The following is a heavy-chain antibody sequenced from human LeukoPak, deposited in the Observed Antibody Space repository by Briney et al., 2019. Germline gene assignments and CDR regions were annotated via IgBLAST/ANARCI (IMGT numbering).Heavy chain of an antibody. D-gene: IGHD3-10*01. CDR1: GFTFRSYG. CDR3: ARDRGHYNSGSILDY. CDR2: IWYEGSDK. J-gene: IGHJ4*02. Sequence: GRSLRLSCAASGFTFRSYGMHWVRQAPGRGLEWVAVIWYEGSDKHYADSVKGRFTISRDNSKNTLYLQMNSLRVEDTAVYYCARDRGHYNSGSILDYWGQGTQVTVSS. V-gene: IGHV3-33*01.